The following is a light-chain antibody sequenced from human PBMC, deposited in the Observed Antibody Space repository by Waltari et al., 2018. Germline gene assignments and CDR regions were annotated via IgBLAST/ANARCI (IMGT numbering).Light chain of an antibody. V-gene: IGLV2-23*01. CDR3: CSYAGNTVWV. CDR2: EGT. Sequence: QSALTQPASVSGSPGQAITISCTGTTSTFGSYALVSWYQQHPDKAPNLMVYEGTKRHPGISTRFSGAKSGNTASLTISGLQAEDEADYYCCSYAGNTVWVFGGGTKLTVL. CDR1: TSTFGSYAL. J-gene: IGLJ3*02.